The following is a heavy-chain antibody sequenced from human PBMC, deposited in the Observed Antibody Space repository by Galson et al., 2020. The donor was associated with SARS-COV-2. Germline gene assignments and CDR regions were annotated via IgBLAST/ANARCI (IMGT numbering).Heavy chain of an antibody. J-gene: IGHJ3*02. Sequence: GGSLTLTCTASGFTISSNYISWVRLGPGNGLERVSVIYSGGSRYYADSVTGRFTISRDNCKNTLYLQMNSLRAEDTAVDYCAGDLGPYALDIWGQGTMVSVAA. D-gene: IGHD7-27*01. CDR2: IYSGGSR. CDR1: GFTISSNY. CDR3: AGDLGPYALDI. V-gene: IGHV3-66*01.